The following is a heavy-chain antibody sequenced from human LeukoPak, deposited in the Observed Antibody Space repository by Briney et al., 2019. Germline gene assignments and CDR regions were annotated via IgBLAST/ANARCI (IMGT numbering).Heavy chain of an antibody. V-gene: IGHV4-38-2*02. J-gene: IGHJ4*02. Sequence: KASETLSLTCTVSGYSISSGYYWGWIRQPPGKGLEWIGSIYYSGSTYYNPSLKSRVTISVDTSKNQFSLKLSSVTAADTAVYYCARIPQGYSSSSLDYWGQGTLVTVSS. CDR2: IYYSGST. CDR3: ARIPQGYSSSSLDY. D-gene: IGHD6-6*01. CDR1: GYSISSGYY.